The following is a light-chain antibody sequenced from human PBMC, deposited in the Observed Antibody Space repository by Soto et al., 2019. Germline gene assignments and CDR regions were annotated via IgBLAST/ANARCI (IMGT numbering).Light chain of an antibody. CDR2: GNS. V-gene: IGLV1-40*01. Sequence: QSVRTQTPSVSGAPGQRVTISCTGSSSNIGAGYGVHWYQQLPGTAPKLLIYGNSTRPSGVPDRFSGSKSGTSATLAITGLQAEDEADYYCQSYNSSLSGYVFGTGTKVTVL. J-gene: IGLJ1*01. CDR1: SSNIGAGYG. CDR3: QSYNSSLSGYV.